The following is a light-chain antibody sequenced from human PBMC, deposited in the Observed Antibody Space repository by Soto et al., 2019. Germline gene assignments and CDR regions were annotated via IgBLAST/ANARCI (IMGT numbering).Light chain of an antibody. CDR1: QTVSSN. CDR3: QQYHNWPPQYT. J-gene: IGKJ2*01. V-gene: IGKV3-15*01. CDR2: GAS. Sequence: EIVLTQSPATLSLSPGERATLSCRASQTVSSNLAWYQQKPGQAPRLLIHGASTRATGVPARFSGGGSGTEFNLTISSLQSEDFAVYYCQQYHNWPPQYTFGQGTKLQIK.